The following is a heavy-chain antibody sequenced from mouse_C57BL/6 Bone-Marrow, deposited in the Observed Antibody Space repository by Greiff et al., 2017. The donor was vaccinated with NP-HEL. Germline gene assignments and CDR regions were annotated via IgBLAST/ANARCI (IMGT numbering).Heavy chain of an antibody. CDR2: INPSTGGT. V-gene: IGHV1-43*01. Sequence: EVQLQQSGPELVKPGASVKISCKASGYSFTGYYMHWVKQSSEKSLEWIGEINPSTGGTIYNQKFKGKATLTVDKSTSTAYMQLKSLTSEDSAVYYCARGGAQAGFDYWGQGTTLTVSS. CDR1: GYSFTGYY. CDR3: ARGGAQAGFDY. D-gene: IGHD3-2*02. J-gene: IGHJ2*01.